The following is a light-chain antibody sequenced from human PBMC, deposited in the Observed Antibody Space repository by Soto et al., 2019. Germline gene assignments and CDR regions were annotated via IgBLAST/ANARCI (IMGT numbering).Light chain of an antibody. CDR3: QQYNNWPPYT. CDR1: QSVSSN. CDR2: GAS. V-gene: IGKV3-15*01. Sequence: EIVMTQSPATLSGSAGERATVSCRASQSVSSNLAWYQQKPRQAPRLLIYGASTRATGIPARFSGSGSGTEFTLTISSLQSEDFAVYYCQQYNNWPPYTFGQGTKVDIK. J-gene: IGKJ2*01.